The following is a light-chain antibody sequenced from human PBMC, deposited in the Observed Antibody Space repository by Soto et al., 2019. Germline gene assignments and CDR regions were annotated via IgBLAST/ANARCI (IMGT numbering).Light chain of an antibody. CDR1: QSVSSN. Sequence: EIVMTQSPATLSVSPGERATLSCMASQSVSSNLAWYQQKPGQAPRLLIYGASTSATGIRARFSGSGSGTEFTLTIGSLQSDDFAVYDCEQYNNSPRAFGQGTKLEIK. V-gene: IGKV3-15*01. CDR2: GAS. J-gene: IGKJ2*01. CDR3: EQYNNSPRA.